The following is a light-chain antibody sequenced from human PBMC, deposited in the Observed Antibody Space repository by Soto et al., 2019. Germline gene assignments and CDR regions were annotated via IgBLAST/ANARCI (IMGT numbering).Light chain of an antibody. CDR2: GAS. V-gene: IGKV3-20*01. Sequence: IVLPQSPGTLSLSPGERATLSCRPSQSVSSSYLAWYQQKPGQAPRLLIYGASSRATGIPDRFSGSGSGTDFTLTISRLEPEDFAMYYCHQYGISPPVTFGQGTRLEIK. CDR1: QSVSSSY. J-gene: IGKJ5*01. CDR3: HQYGISPPVT.